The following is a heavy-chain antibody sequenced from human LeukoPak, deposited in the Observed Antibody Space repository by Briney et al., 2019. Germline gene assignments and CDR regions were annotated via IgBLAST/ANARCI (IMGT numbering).Heavy chain of an antibody. CDR3: ARDRDGYNLWDY. Sequence: ASVKVSCKASGYTFTSYAMHWVRQAPGQRLEWMGWINAGNGNTKYSQKFQGRVTITRDTSASTAHMELSSLRSEDTAVYYCARDRDGYNLWDYWGQGTLVTVSS. J-gene: IGHJ4*02. CDR1: GYTFTSYA. D-gene: IGHD5-24*01. CDR2: INAGNGNT. V-gene: IGHV1-3*01.